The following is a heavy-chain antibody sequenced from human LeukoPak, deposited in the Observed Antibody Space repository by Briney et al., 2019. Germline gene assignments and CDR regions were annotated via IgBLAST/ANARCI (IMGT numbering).Heavy chain of an antibody. CDR2: VNPNGGAT. J-gene: IGHJ3*02. CDR3: ALSMTTSAAGAFDI. V-gene: IGHV1-2*06. CDR1: GYTFSDNY. D-gene: IGHD2/OR15-2a*01. Sequence: ASVKVSCKASGYTFSDNYILWFRQAPGHGLEWMGRVNPNGGATNYAQTFQGRVSMTSDTSISTAAMELSGLRSDDAAVYYCALSMTTSAAGAFDIWGQGTMVTVSS.